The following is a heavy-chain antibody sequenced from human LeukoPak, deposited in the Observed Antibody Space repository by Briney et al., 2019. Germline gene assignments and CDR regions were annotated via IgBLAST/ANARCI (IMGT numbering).Heavy chain of an antibody. CDR1: GFTFSSYS. V-gene: IGHV3-21*01. Sequence: GGSLRLSCAASGFTFSSYSMNWVRQAPGKGLEWVSSISSSSSYIYYADSVKGRFTISRDNAKNSLYLQMNSLRAEDTAVYYCAREAEWELSYYFDYWGQGTLVTVSS. CDR2: ISSSSSYI. J-gene: IGHJ4*02. D-gene: IGHD1-26*01. CDR3: AREAEWELSYYFDY.